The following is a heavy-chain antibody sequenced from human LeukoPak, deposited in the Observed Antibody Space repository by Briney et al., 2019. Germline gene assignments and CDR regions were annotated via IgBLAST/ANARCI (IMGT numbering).Heavy chain of an antibody. CDR2: IYYSGST. Sequence: SETLSLTCTVSGGSIRSGSHYWAWIRQPPGKGLEWIGSIYYSGSTYYNPSLENRVTMSIDTSKNHFSLKLSSLSAADTSVYYCAKRDDSGGNLVDLWGQGTLVTVS. CDR1: GGSIRSGSHY. CDR3: AKRDDSGGNLVDL. V-gene: IGHV4-39*02. J-gene: IGHJ4*02. D-gene: IGHD3-22*01.